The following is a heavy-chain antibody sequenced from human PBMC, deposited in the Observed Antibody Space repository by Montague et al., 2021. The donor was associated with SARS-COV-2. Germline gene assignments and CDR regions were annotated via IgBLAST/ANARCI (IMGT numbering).Heavy chain of an antibody. V-gene: IGHV4-59*08. CDR2: IYYSGST. Sequence: SETLSLTCTVSGGAMSSYYWCWIRKPPGKGLEWIGYIYYSGSTNXNPSLKSKVTISVDTSKNKFSLKLSSVTAADTAAYYCARHGCSRGRHRCGVGPWGQGTLVTVSS. CDR1: GGAMSSYY. J-gene: IGHJ5*02. CDR3: ARHGCSRGRHRCGVGP. D-gene: IGHD2-15*01.